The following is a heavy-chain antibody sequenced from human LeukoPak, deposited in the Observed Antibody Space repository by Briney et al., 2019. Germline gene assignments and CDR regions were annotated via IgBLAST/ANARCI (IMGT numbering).Heavy chain of an antibody. CDR3: ARRASSSEHLPPPCDF. V-gene: IGHV4-39*02. D-gene: IGHD6-19*01. CDR1: AASVSSTHYY. Sequence: SETLSLTCSVSAASVSSTHYYWAWIRQPPGQGLQWIGRFHFSRSPFYNPSPESQIPISLDAPDNPFSLTLASVTTAATTAFYFARRASSSEHLPPPCDFWGQGSLVIVSS. CDR2: FHFSRSP. J-gene: IGHJ4*02.